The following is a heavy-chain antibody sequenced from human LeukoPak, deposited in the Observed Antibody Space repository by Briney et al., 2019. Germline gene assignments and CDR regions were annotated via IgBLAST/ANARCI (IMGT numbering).Heavy chain of an antibody. CDR1: GGSISSTTYY. D-gene: IGHD5-12*01. Sequence: SETLSLTCTVSGGSISSTTYYWGWIRQPPGKGLEWIGSMSYRGTTYYNPSLKSRVTISVDTSKNQFSLKLSSVTAADTAMYYCARVRRDIVATIPPYFDYWGQGTLVTVSS. V-gene: IGHV4-39*07. CDR2: MSYRGTT. J-gene: IGHJ4*02. CDR3: ARVRRDIVATIPPYFDY.